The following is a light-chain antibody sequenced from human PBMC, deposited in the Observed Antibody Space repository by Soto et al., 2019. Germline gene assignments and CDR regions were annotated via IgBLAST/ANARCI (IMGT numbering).Light chain of an antibody. Sequence: QSVLTQPASVSGSPGQSITISCTGTNSDIGNYNYVSWYQHHPGKAPKLLIYGVSNRPSGVSNRFSGSKSGNTASLTISGLQAEDEADCYCSSYTTTSTHVFGTGTKVTVL. V-gene: IGLV2-14*01. CDR3: SSYTTTSTHV. J-gene: IGLJ1*01. CDR1: NSDIGNYNY. CDR2: GVS.